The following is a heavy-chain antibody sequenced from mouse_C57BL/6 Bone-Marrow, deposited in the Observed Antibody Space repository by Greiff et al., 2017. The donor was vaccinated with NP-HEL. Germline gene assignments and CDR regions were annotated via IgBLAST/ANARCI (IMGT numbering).Heavy chain of an antibody. Sequence: VHVKQSGPELVKPGASVKISCKASGYSFTDYNMNWVKQSNGKSLEWIGVINPNYGTTSYNQKFKGKATLTVDQSSSTAYMQLNSLTSEDSAVYYCASHYYGNPFDYWGQGTTLTVSS. CDR3: ASHYYGNPFDY. V-gene: IGHV1-39*01. CDR2: INPNYGTT. CDR1: GYSFTDYN. D-gene: IGHD2-1*01. J-gene: IGHJ2*01.